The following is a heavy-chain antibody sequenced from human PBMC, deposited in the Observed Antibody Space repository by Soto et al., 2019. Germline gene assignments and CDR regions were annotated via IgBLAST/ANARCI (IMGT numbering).Heavy chain of an antibody. J-gene: IGHJ4*02. CDR3: AKDFHYSTLLPFYEY. D-gene: IGHD2-21*01. V-gene: IGHV3-23*01. CDR2: ISNSADNT. CDR1: GFTFSGYA. Sequence: GGSLTLSCAASGFTFSGYAMSWVRQAPGKGLEWVSGISNSADNTYYADSVKGRFTISRDNSKNRLYLQMNSLRAEDAAVYYCAKDFHYSTLLPFYEYWGQGTLVNVSS.